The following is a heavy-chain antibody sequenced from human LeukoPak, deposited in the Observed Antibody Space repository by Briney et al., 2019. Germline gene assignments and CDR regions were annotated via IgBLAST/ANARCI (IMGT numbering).Heavy chain of an antibody. CDR3: ARDPYSYGFLPPFDY. J-gene: IGHJ4*02. CDR2: INSFNGNT. V-gene: IGHV1-18*01. D-gene: IGHD5-18*01. CDR1: GYPFTSYG. Sequence: ASVKVSCKASGYPFTSYGIYWVRQAPGQGLEWMGWINSFNGNTKYAQTVQGRVTMTTDTSTSTAHMELRSLRSDDTAVYYCARDPYSYGFLPPFDYWGQGTLVSVSS.